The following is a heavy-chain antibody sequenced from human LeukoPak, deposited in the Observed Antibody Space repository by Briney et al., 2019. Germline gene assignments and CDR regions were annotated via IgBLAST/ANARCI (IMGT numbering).Heavy chain of an antibody. J-gene: IGHJ3*02. CDR3: VKESGFMVAPNSAFDI. V-gene: IGHV3-74*03. CDR1: GFTFSSYS. D-gene: IGHD4/OR15-4a*01. Sequence: GGSLRLSCPASGFTFSSYSMNWVRQAPGKGLEWVSRINTDGSSTMYADSVKGRFTISRDNSKNTLYLQMSSLRAEDTAVYYCVKESGFMVAPNSAFDIWGQGTMVTVSS. CDR2: INTDGSST.